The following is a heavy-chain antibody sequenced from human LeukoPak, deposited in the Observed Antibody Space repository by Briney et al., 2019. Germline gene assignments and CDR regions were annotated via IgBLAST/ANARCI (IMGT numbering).Heavy chain of an antibody. Sequence: SETLSLTCTVSGDSINSSSYYWGWIRQPPGKGLEWIGSIYYSGSTHHNPSLKSRVTISVDTSKKQFSLGLSSVSAADTAVYYCARHGGTFENWGQGTMVTVSS. CDR2: IYYSGST. D-gene: IGHD3-3*01. J-gene: IGHJ3*02. V-gene: IGHV4-39*01. CDR3: ARHGGTFEN. CDR1: GDSINSSSYY.